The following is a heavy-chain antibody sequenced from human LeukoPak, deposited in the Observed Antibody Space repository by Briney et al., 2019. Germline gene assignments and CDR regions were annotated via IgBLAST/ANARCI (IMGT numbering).Heavy chain of an antibody. CDR3: ARVVPAGHIDY. V-gene: IGHV3-21*01. J-gene: IGHJ4*02. CDR2: ISSSSSYI. Sequence: GGSLRLSCAASGFTFSGYSMKWVRQAPGKVLEWVSSISSSSSYIYYADSMKGRFTISRDNAKNSLYLQMNNLRAEDTAVYYCARVVPAGHIDYWGQGTLVTVSS. D-gene: IGHD2-2*01. CDR1: GFTFSGYS.